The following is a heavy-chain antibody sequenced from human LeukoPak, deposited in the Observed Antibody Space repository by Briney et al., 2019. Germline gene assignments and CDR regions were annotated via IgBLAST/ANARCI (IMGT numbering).Heavy chain of an antibody. Sequence: PSETLSLTCAVYGGSFSGFYWSWIRQPPGKGLEWIGEINHSGSTNYNPSLKSRVTISVDTSKNQFSLKLSSVTAADTAVYYCARGLKTSIVVATRGGFRYFDLWGRGTLVTVSS. CDR3: ARGLKTSIVVATRGGFRYFDL. V-gene: IGHV4-34*01. CDR2: INHSGST. D-gene: IGHD1-26*01. J-gene: IGHJ2*01. CDR1: GGSFSGFY.